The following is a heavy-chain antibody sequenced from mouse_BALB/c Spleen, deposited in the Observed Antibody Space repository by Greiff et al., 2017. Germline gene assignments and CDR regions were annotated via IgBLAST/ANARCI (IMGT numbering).Heavy chain of an antibody. D-gene: IGHD1-1*01. Sequence: QVHVKQSGAELVRPGVSVKISCKGSGYTFTDYAMHWVKQSHAKSLEWIGVISTYYGDASYNQKFKGKATMTVDKSSSTAYMELARLTSEDSAIYYCARYYGSRSYAMDYWGQGTSVTVSS. J-gene: IGHJ4*01. CDR2: ISTYYGDA. CDR3: ARYYGSRSYAMDY. CDR1: GYTFTDYA. V-gene: IGHV1S137*01.